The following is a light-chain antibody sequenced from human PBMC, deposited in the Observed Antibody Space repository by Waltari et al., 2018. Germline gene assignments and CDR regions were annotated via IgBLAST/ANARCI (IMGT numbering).Light chain of an antibody. CDR1: QSVLYSSNNKNY. CDR3: QQYYSTPWT. J-gene: IGKJ1*01. Sequence: DIVMTQAPDSLAVSLGERATINCKSSQSVLYSSNNKNYLAWYQQKPGQPPKLLIDWASTLESGVPDRFSGSGSGTDFTLTISSLQAEDVAVYYCQQYYSTPWTFGQGTKVEIK. CDR2: WAS. V-gene: IGKV4-1*01.